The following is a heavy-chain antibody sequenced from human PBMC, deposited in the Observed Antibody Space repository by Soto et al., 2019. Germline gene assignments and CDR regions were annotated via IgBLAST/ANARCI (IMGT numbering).Heavy chain of an antibody. V-gene: IGHV4-31*03. Sequence: SETLSLTCTVSGGSISSGGYYWSWIRQHPGKGLEWIGYIYYSGSTYYNPSLKSRVTISVDTSKNQFSLKLSSVTAADTAVYYFARDSGGTRYMDVWGKGTTVTVSS. D-gene: IGHD3-10*01. CDR3: ARDSGGTRYMDV. J-gene: IGHJ6*03. CDR2: IYYSGST. CDR1: GGSISSGGYY.